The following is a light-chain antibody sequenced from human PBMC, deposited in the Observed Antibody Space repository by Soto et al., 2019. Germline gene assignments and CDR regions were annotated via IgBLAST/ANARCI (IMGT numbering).Light chain of an antibody. J-gene: IGKJ5*01. V-gene: IGKV1D-12*01. Sequence: DIQMTQSPSSVSASVGDRVTITCRASQGISSWLAWYQQKQGKEPKLLIYAASSWQSGVTSRFRGSGSGTDFTLAISSLQSEDFATCYCQQANSFPITFGQGTRLEI. CDR3: QQANSFPIT. CDR2: AAS. CDR1: QGISSW.